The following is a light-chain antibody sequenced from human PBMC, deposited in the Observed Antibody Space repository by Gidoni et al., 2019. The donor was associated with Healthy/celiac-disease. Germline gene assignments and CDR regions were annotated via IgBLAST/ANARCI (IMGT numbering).Light chain of an antibody. J-gene: IGLJ2*01. CDR3: SSYTSSSTLGVV. Sequence: QSALTPPASVSGSPGQSITISCTGTSSDVGGYNYVSWYQQHPGKAPKLMIYDVSNRPSGVSKRFSGSKSGNTASLTISGLQAEDEADYYCSSYTSSSTLGVVFGGGTKLTVL. CDR1: SSDVGGYNY. V-gene: IGLV2-14*01. CDR2: DVS.